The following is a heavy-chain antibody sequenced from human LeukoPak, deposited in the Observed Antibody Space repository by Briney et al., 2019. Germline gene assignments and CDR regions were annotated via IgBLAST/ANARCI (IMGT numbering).Heavy chain of an antibody. D-gene: IGHD3-22*01. Sequence: SETLSLTCTVSGGSINSYYWTWIRQPPGKGLEYIGYIYYSGTTNYNPSLKSRVSISVDTSKNQFSLRLTSVTAADTAVYYCARWDYDSGRRSFDYWGQATLVTVSS. CDR2: IYYSGTT. J-gene: IGHJ4*02. CDR3: ARWDYDSGRRSFDY. V-gene: IGHV4-59*08. CDR1: GGSINSYY.